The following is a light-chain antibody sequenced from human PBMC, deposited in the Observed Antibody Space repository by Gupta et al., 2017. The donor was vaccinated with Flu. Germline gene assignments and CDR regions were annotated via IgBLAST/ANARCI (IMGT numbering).Light chain of an antibody. CDR3: LQHNSYPLT. CDR2: TAS. V-gene: IGKV1-17*01. J-gene: IGKJ4*01. Sequence: QRPGKAPKRLIYTASSLQSGVPSRFSGSGSGTEFTLTISSLQLDDFATYYCLQHNSYPLTFGGRLTVELK.